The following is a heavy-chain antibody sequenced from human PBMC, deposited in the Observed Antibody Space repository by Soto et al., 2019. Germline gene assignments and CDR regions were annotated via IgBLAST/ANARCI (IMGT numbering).Heavy chain of an antibody. J-gene: IGHJ6*02. V-gene: IGHV4-59*01. CDR1: GGSISSYY. Sequence: SETLSLTCTVSGGSISSYYWSWIRQPPGKGLEWIGYIYYSGSTNYNPPLKSRVTISVDTSKNQFSLKLSSVTAADTAVYYCARGEWELLYGMDVWGQGTTVTVSS. CDR3: ARGEWELLYGMDV. D-gene: IGHD1-26*01. CDR2: IYYSGST.